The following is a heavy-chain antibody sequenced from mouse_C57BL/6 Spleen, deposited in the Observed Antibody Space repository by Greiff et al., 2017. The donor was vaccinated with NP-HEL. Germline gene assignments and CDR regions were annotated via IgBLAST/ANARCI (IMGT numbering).Heavy chain of an antibody. Sequence: QVQLQQPGAELVRPGSSVKLSCKASGYTFTSYWMHWVKQRPIQGLEWIGNIDPSDSETHYNQKFKDKATLTVDESSSTAYMQLSSLTSEDSAVYYCARRHYYGSQYYFDYWGKGTTLTVSS. J-gene: IGHJ2*01. V-gene: IGHV1-52*01. CDR2: IDPSDSET. CDR1: GYTFTSYW. D-gene: IGHD1-1*01. CDR3: ARRHYYGSQYYFDY.